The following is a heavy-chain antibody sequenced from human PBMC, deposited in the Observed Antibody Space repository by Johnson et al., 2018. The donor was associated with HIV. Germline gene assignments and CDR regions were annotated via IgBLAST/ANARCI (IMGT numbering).Heavy chain of an antibody. V-gene: IGHV3-48*04. CDR3: ARDFSSSSNAFDI. J-gene: IGHJ3*02. CDR1: VFTFNTYG. CDR2: ISSSGSTI. D-gene: IGHD6-6*01. Sequence: VQLVESGGGVVQTGTSLRLSCAASVFTFNTYGMHWIRQAPGKGLEWVSYISSSGSTIYYADSVKGRFTISRDNAKNSLYLQMNSLRAEDTAVYYCARDFSSSSNAFDIWGQGTMVTVSS.